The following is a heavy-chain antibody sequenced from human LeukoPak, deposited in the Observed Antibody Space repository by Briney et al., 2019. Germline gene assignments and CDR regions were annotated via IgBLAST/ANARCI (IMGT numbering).Heavy chain of an antibody. CDR1: GFTFSTYG. J-gene: IGHJ3*02. Sequence: GGSLRLSCAASGFTFSTYGMHWVRQAPGKGLEWVAVISYDGSNEYYADSVKGRFTISRDNSKNTLYLQMSSLRAEDTAVYYCARDDSHYDAFDIWGQGTMVTVSS. CDR3: ARDDSHYDAFDI. D-gene: IGHD3-22*01. V-gene: IGHV3-30*03. CDR2: ISYDGSNE.